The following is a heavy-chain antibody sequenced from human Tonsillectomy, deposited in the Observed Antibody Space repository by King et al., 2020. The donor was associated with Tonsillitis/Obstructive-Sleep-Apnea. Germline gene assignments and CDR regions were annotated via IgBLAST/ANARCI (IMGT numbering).Heavy chain of an antibody. J-gene: IGHJ6*03. V-gene: IGHV3-72*01. CDR3: AKELNKTNYYFDYMDV. D-gene: IGHD1-1*01. CDR2: TRNKANSYTT. Sequence: QLVQSGGGLVQPGGSLRLSCAASGFTFSDHYMDWVRQAPGKGLEWVGRTRNKANSYTTEYAASVKGRFTISRDDSKNSLYLQTNSLKTEDTAVYYCAKELNKTNYYFDYMDVWGKGTTVTVSS. CDR1: GFTFSDHY.